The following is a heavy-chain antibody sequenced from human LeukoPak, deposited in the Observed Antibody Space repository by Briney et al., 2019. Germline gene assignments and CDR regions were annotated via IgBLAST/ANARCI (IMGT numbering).Heavy chain of an antibody. Sequence: PSETLSLTCTVSGGSISSYYWSWIRQPPGKGLEWIGYIYYSGSTNYNPSLKSRVTISVDTSKNQFSLKLSSVTAADTAVYYCARVVDTTMVRGFDPWGQGTLVTVSS. CDR1: GGSISSYY. CDR2: IYYSGST. CDR3: ARVVDTTMVRGFDP. D-gene: IGHD3-10*01. V-gene: IGHV4-59*12. J-gene: IGHJ5*02.